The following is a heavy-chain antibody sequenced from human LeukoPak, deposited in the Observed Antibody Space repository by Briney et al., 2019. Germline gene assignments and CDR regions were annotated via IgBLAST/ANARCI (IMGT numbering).Heavy chain of an antibody. CDR1: GGSFSGYY. J-gene: IGHJ3*02. CDR2: INHSGST. CDR3: ARDSTPNTYCGGDCPGGAFDI. Sequence: SETLSLTCAVYGGSFSGYYWSWIRQPPGKGLEWIGEINHSGSTNYNPSLKSRVTISVDTSKNQFSLKLSSVTAADTAVYYCARDSTPNTYCGGDCPGGAFDIWGQGTMVTVSS. V-gene: IGHV4-34*01. D-gene: IGHD2-21*02.